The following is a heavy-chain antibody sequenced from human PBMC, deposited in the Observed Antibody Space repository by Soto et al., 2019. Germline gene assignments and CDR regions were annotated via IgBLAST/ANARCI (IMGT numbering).Heavy chain of an antibody. J-gene: IGHJ6*02. CDR1: GYTFTSYG. CDR2: ISAYNGNT. Sequence: QVQLVQSGAEVKKPGASVKVSCKASGYTFTSYGISWVRQAPGQGLEWMGWISAYNGNTNYAQKLQGRVTMTTDTSTSTAYMERRSLRSDDTAVYYCARDYIAVAGYYYYGMDVWGQGTTVTVSS. CDR3: ARDYIAVAGYYYYGMDV. V-gene: IGHV1-18*01. D-gene: IGHD6-19*01.